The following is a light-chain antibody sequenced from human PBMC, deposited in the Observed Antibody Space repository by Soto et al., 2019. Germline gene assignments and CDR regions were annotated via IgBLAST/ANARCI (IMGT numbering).Light chain of an antibody. J-gene: IGKJ1*01. CDR1: QSVSSSY. CDR3: QQYVRSPPSWT. V-gene: IGKV3-20*01. Sequence: ETVLTQSPGTLSLSPGERATLSCRASQSVSSSYLAWYQQKPGQAPRLLIYDASSRATGIPDRFSASGSGTDFTLTISKLEPEDFAVYYCQQYVRSPPSWTFGQGTKVEI. CDR2: DAS.